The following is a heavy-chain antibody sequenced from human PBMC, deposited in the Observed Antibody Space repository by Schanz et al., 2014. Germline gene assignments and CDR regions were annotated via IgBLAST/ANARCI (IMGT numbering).Heavy chain of an antibody. Sequence: QVQLVESGGGVVQPGRSLRLSCAASGITLRGYGLHWVRQAPGKGLEWVAVMWNDGIKTHYADSGKGRFTISRDNSKNTVYLQMNSLRTDDTAMYYCARDPNTSAWLPYFDTWGQGTLVTVSS. D-gene: IGHD6-19*01. J-gene: IGHJ4*02. CDR2: MWNDGIKT. CDR1: GITLRGYG. CDR3: ARDPNTSAWLPYFDT. V-gene: IGHV3-33*08.